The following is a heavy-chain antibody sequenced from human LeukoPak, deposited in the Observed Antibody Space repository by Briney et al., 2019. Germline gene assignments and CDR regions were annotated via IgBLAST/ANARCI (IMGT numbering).Heavy chain of an antibody. V-gene: IGHV3-15*01. CDR2: IKSKTDGGTT. CDR1: GFTFSSYS. J-gene: IGHJ4*02. CDR3: AHRDTTMVRVDY. D-gene: IGHD5-18*01. Sequence: GGSLRLSCAASGFTFSSYSMNWVRQAPGKGLEWVGRIKSKTDGGTTDYAAPVKGRFTISRDDSKNTLYLQMTSLKTEDTAVYFCAHRDTTMVRVDYWGQGTLVTVSS.